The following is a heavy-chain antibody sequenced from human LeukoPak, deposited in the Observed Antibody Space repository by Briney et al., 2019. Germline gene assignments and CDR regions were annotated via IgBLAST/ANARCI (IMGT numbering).Heavy chain of an antibody. CDR2: IRYDGSNK. CDR3: AKDLLPYSGSHGDY. D-gene: IGHD1-26*01. Sequence: GGSLRLSCAASGFTFSSYGMHWVRQAPGKGLEWVAFIRYDGSNKYYADSVKGRFTISRDNSKNTLYLQMNSLRAEDTAVYYCAKDLLPYSGSHGDYWGQGTLVTVPS. V-gene: IGHV3-30*02. CDR1: GFTFSSYG. J-gene: IGHJ4*02.